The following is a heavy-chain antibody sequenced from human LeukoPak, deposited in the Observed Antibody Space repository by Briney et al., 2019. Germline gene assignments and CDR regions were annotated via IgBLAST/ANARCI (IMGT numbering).Heavy chain of an antibody. V-gene: IGHV4-59*01. CDR1: GGSIRSYY. J-gene: IGHJ4*02. CDR2: IYYSGST. Sequence: SETLSLTCTVSGGSIRSYYWSWIRQPPGKGLEWIGYIYYSGSTNYNPSLKSRVTISVDTSKNQFSLKLSSVTAADTAVYYCARGTTYSGSYGSYWGQGTLVTVSS. D-gene: IGHD1-26*01. CDR3: ARGTTYSGSYGSY.